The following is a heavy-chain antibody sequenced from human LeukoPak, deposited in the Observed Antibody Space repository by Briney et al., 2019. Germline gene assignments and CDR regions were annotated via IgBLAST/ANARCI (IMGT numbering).Heavy chain of an antibody. Sequence: GGSLRLSCAASGFTFSTFALHWVRQAPGKGLEWVAVVSYDGNKMYYADSVKGRFTISRDTSKNTLYLQMNSLRAEDTAVYYCAKETSGSYSAEYFQHWGQGTLVAVSS. J-gene: IGHJ1*01. CDR1: GFTFSTFA. CDR2: VSYDGNKM. CDR3: AKETSGSYSAEYFQH. D-gene: IGHD1-26*01. V-gene: IGHV3-30-3*01.